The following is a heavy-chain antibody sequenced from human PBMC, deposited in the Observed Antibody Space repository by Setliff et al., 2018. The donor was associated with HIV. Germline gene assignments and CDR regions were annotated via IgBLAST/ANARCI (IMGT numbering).Heavy chain of an antibody. CDR2: INTENGNT. J-gene: IGHJ4*02. CDR3: ARDRPDSTGYYFDY. V-gene: IGHV1-3*03. Sequence: ASVKVSCKASGYTFTNDAIHWVRQAPGQRLEWMGWINTENGNTKYSEEFLGRVTITRDTSASTSHMVLSSLRSEDMAVYYCARDRPDSTGYYFDYWGQGTLVTVSS. CDR1: GYTFTNDA. D-gene: IGHD3-22*01.